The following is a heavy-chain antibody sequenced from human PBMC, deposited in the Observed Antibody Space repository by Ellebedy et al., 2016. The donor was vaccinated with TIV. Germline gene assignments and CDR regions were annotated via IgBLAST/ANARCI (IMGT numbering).Heavy chain of an antibody. V-gene: IGHV3-53*01. J-gene: IGHJ4*02. Sequence: GESLKISCAASGFTVSSKYMCWVRQAPGKGLECLSIIYSVGSTYYADALEGRFTISRDNSKNTLYLQMDRLSAEDPAVYDCARGPGNDFVWGSYRHRPFDSWGQGTLVTVSS. CDR3: ARGPGNDFVWGSYRHRPFDS. CDR2: IYSVGST. D-gene: IGHD3-16*02. CDR1: GFTVSSKY.